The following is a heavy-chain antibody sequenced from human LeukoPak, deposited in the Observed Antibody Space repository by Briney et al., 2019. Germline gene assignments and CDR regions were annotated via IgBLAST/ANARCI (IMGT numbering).Heavy chain of an antibody. Sequence: SETLSLTCAVYGGSFSGYYWSWIRQPPGKGLEWIGEINHSGSTNYNPSLKSRVTISVDTSRNQFSLQLSPVTAADTAVYYCARIVSDCGDVRCYKGYLDHWGQGTQVIVSS. CDR1: GGSFSGYY. CDR2: INHSGST. CDR3: ARIVSDCGDVRCYKGYLDH. J-gene: IGHJ4*02. V-gene: IGHV4-34*01. D-gene: IGHD2-8*01.